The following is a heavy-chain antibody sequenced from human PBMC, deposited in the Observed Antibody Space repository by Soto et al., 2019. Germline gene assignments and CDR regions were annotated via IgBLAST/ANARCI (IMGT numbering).Heavy chain of an antibody. Sequence: ASVKVSCKASGYTFTSYDINWVRQATGQGLEWMGWINPNTGYTDYAQKFQGRVTMTGNTSITTAYMELSSLRSEDTAVYYCVRGRVMITFGVVIVIDYWGQGSPVTVYS. V-gene: IGHV1-8*01. CDR2: INPNTGYT. D-gene: IGHD3-16*02. CDR3: VRGRVMITFGVVIVIDY. CDR1: GYTFTSYD. J-gene: IGHJ4*02.